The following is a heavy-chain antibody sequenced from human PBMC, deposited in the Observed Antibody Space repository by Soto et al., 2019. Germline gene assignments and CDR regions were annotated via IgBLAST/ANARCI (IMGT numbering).Heavy chain of an antibody. CDR3: ARDLPNYDYYDSSGYYGY. CDR1: GFTFSSYS. V-gene: IGHV3-21*01. D-gene: IGHD3-22*01. J-gene: IGHJ4*02. CDR2: ISSSSYI. Sequence: GGSLRLSCAASGFTFSSYSMNWVRQAPGKGLEWVSSISSSSYIYYADSVKGRFTISRDNAKNSLYLQMNSLRAEDTAVYYCARDLPNYDYYDSSGYYGYWGQGTLVTVSS.